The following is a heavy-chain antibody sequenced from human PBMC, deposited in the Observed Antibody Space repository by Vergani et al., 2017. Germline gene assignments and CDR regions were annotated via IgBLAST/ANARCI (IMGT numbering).Heavy chain of an antibody. CDR3: ATEYHEYVWGSYRMDYFDY. J-gene: IGHJ4*02. CDR2: FDPEDGET. V-gene: IGHV1-24*01. CDR1: GYTLTELS. Sequence: QVQLVQSGAEVKKPGASVKVSCKVSGYTLTELSMHWVRQAPGKGLEWMGGFDPEDGETIYAQKFQGRVTMTEDTSTDTAYMEVSSLRSEDTAVYYCATEYHEYVWGSYRMDYFDYWGQGTLVTVSS. D-gene: IGHD3-16*02.